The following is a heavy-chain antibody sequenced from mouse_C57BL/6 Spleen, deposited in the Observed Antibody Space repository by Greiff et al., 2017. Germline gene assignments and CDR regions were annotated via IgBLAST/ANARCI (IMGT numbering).Heavy chain of an antibody. CDR3: ARSTVVAGY. Sequence: QVQLQQPGAELVKPGASVKLSCKASGYTFTSYWMHWVKQRPGRGLEWIGRIDPYSGGTKYNEKFKSKATLTVDNPSSTAYMQLSSLTSEYSAVYYCARSTVVAGYWGQGTTLTVAS. CDR2: IDPYSGGT. V-gene: IGHV1-72*01. J-gene: IGHJ2*01. CDR1: GYTFTSYW. D-gene: IGHD1-1*01.